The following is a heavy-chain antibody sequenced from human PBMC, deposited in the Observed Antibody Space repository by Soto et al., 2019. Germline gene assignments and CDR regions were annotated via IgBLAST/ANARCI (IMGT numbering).Heavy chain of an antibody. Sequence: SETLSLTCTVSGGSISSYYWSWIRQPPGKGLEWIGYIYYSGSTNYNPSLKSRVTISVDTSKNQFSLKLSSVTAADTAVYYCARSPPLRHRVGATRGSDYYYYGMDVWGQGTTVTVSS. CDR1: GGSISSYY. J-gene: IGHJ6*02. D-gene: IGHD1-26*01. V-gene: IGHV4-59*08. CDR2: IYYSGST. CDR3: ARSPPLRHRVGATRGSDYYYYGMDV.